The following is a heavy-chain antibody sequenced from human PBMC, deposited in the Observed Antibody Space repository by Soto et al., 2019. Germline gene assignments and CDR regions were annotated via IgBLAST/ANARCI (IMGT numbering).Heavy chain of an antibody. CDR2: IYYSGST. CDR1: GGSISSGGYY. CDR3: ARDRGVPAAIDYYYYGMDV. Sequence: PSETLSLTCTVSGGSISSGGYYWSWIRQHPGKGLEWIGYIYYSGSTYYNPSLKSRVTISVDTSKNQFSLKLSSVTAADTAVYYCARDRGVPAAIDYYYYGMDVWGQGTTVT. J-gene: IGHJ6*02. V-gene: IGHV4-30-4*08. D-gene: IGHD2-2*01.